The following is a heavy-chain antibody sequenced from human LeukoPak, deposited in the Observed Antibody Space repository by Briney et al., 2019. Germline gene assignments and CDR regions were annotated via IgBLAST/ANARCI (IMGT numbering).Heavy chain of an antibody. D-gene: IGHD2-15*01. CDR2: IYYSGST. V-gene: IGHV4-39*01. CDR3: ARHSSRYWSGGSCYFPFFDNWFDP. Sequence: SETLSLTCTVSGGSISSSSYYWGWIRQPPGKGLEWIGSIYYSGSTYYNPSLKSRVTISVDTSKNQFSLKLSSVTAADTAVYYCARHSSRYWSGGSCYFPFFDNWFDPWGQGTLVTVSS. CDR1: GGSISSSSYY. J-gene: IGHJ5*02.